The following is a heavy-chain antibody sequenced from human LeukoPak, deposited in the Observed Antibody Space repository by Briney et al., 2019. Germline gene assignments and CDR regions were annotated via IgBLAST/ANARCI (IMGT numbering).Heavy chain of an antibody. V-gene: IGHV1-8*01. J-gene: IGHJ5*02. CDR3: SRGPRFDP. Sequence: ASVKVSCKTSGYSFNIYEINWVRQATGQGLEWMGWVNPNSGDTDYAQKFQGRLTMTRNTSISTAYMELSGLRLEDTAVYYCSRGPRFDPWGQGTQGTVSS. CDR1: GYSFNIYE. CDR2: VNPNSGDT.